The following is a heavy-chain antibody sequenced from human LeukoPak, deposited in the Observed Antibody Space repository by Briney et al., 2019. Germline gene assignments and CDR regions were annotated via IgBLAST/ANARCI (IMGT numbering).Heavy chain of an antibody. CDR1: GGSINSYY. J-gene: IGHJ5*02. Sequence: PSETLSLTCTVSGGSINSYYWSWIWQPPGKGLEWIGHVFYTGSSNYNPSLKSRVTISLDRSKNQFSLRLTSVTAADTAVYYCARAGAWQIDPWGQGTLVTVSS. D-gene: IGHD3-10*01. CDR3: ARAGAWQIDP. V-gene: IGHV4-59*01. CDR2: VFYTGSS.